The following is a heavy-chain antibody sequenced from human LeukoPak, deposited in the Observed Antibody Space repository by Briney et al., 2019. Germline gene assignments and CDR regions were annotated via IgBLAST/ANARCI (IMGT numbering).Heavy chain of an antibody. CDR2: INPSGGST. V-gene: IGHV1-46*01. CDR1: GYTFTSY. Sequence: ASVKVSCKASGYTFTSYMHWVRQAPGQGLGWMGIINPSGGSTSYARKFQGRVTMTRDTSTSTVYMELSSLRSEDTAVYYCAAGGTVTNAFDIWGQGTMVTVSS. CDR3: AAGGTVTNAFDI. D-gene: IGHD4-17*01. J-gene: IGHJ3*02.